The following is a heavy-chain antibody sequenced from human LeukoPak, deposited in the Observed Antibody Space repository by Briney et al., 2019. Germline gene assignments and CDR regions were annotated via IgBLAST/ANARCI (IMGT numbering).Heavy chain of an antibody. CDR2: TNGGNANP. Sequence: ASVKVSCKASGYTFTSYAINWLRQAPGQSLEWMGLTNGGNANPRYSPKFQGRFTVSRDTSATTAYMELTNLTSEDVAIYYCARESAVYQDFFEFWGQGSLVIVSS. D-gene: IGHD5/OR15-5a*01. CDR3: ARESAVYQDFFEF. V-gene: IGHV1-3*01. CDR1: GYTFTSYA. J-gene: IGHJ4*02.